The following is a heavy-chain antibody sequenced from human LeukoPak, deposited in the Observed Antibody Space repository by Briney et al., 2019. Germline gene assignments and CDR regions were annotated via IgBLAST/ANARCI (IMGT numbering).Heavy chain of an antibody. D-gene: IGHD1-26*01. J-gene: IGHJ6*03. CDR2: ITYSSTYI. V-gene: IGHV3-21*01. Sequence: GGSLRLSCAASGFTFSNYNMNWVRQAPGKVLEWVSSITYSSTYIYYADSVKGRFTISRDNAKNSVYLEMNSLRAEDTAVYYCARDPYSGGYGSYYYYYMDVRGKGTTVTISS. CDR1: GFTFSNYN. CDR3: ARDPYSGGYGSYYYYYMDV.